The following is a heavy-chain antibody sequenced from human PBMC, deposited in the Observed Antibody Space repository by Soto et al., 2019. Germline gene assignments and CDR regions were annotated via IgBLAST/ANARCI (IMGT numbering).Heavy chain of an antibody. CDR3: AMLTSYYDFWSGPNWFDP. V-gene: IGHV1-69*05. CDR1: GGTFSSYA. Sequence: QVQLVQSGAEVKKPGSSVKVSCKASGGTFSSYAISWVRQAPGQGLEWMGGIIPIFGTANYAQKFQGRVTITPDESTSTAYMELSSLRSEDTAVYYCAMLTSYYDFWSGPNWFDPWGQGTLVTVSS. D-gene: IGHD3-3*01. J-gene: IGHJ5*02. CDR2: IIPIFGTA.